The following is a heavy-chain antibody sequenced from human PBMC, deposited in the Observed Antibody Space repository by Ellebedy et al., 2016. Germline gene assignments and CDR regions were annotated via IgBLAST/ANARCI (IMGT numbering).Heavy chain of an antibody. V-gene: IGHV1-18*01. CDR2: ISPHNGNT. CDR1: GYSFKIYG. D-gene: IGHD3-10*01. J-gene: IGHJ4*02. CDR3: ARDYYGSGSSYNPAY. Sequence: ASVKVSCXASGYSFKIYGISWVRQAPGQGLEWMGWISPHNGNTNYAQKFQDRVTLTTETSTSTAYMELRSLISNDTAVYYCARDYYGSGSSYNPAYWGQGTLVSVSS.